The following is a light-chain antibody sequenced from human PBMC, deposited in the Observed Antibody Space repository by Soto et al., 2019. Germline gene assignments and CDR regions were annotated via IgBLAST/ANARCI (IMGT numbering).Light chain of an antibody. Sequence: QSALTQPASVSGSPGQSITISCTGTNSDVGTYNLVSWYQQHPGKDPTLLIYEVSERPSGVSDRFSGSKSGDTASLTISGLQAEDEAEYACCSYAGGTNWVFGGGTKLTVL. CDR1: NSDVGTYNL. V-gene: IGLV2-23*02. CDR2: EVS. J-gene: IGLJ2*01. CDR3: CSYAGGTNWV.